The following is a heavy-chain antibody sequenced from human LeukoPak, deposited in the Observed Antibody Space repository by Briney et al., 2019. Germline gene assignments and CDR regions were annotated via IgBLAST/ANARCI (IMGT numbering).Heavy chain of an antibody. D-gene: IGHD2-2*01. V-gene: IGHV3-48*01. J-gene: IGHJ6*03. CDR2: ISSSSSTI. Sequence: PGGSLRLSCAASGVTFSSYSMSWGRQAPGEGREGVSYISSSSSTIYYADSVKGRFTISRDNAKNSLYLQINSLRAEDTAVYYCARDQPYCSSTSCYRYYYYYYMDVWGKGTTVTVSS. CDR1: GVTFSSYS. CDR3: ARDQPYCSSTSCYRYYYYYYMDV.